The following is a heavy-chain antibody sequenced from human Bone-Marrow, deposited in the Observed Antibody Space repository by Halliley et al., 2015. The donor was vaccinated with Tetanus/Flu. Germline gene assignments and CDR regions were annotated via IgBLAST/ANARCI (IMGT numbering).Heavy chain of an antibody. CDR2: INPSGGT. CDR3: ALGGYYGLDI. Sequence: KGREGFGEINPSGGTKYNRPLKGRLPISLATSKNQFSLTLNSVTAADTAVYYCALGGYYGLDIWGQGTTVAVSS. D-gene: IGHD3-10*01. V-gene: IGHV4-34*01. J-gene: IGHJ6*02.